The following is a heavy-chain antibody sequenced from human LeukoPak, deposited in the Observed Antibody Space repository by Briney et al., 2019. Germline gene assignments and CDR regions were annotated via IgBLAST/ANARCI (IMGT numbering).Heavy chain of an antibody. D-gene: IGHD2-2*01. CDR3: ARDSYYCSSTSCVWFDP. CDR2: IKQDGSEK. Sequence: GGSLRLSCAASGFTFSSYWMSWVRQAPGKGLEWVANIKQDGSEKYNVDSVKGRFTISRDNAKNSLYLQMNSLRAEDTAVYYCARDSYYCSSTSCVWFDPWGQGTLVTVSS. V-gene: IGHV3-7*01. CDR1: GFTFSSYW. J-gene: IGHJ5*02.